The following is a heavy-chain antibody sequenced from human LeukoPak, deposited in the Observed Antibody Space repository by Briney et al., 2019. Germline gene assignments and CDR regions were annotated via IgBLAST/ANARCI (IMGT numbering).Heavy chain of an antibody. CDR3: ARVREDNYDSSGYYITLFDY. D-gene: IGHD3-22*01. CDR1: GFTFSSYS. CDR2: ISSSSSSYI. Sequence: GGSLRLSCAASGFTFSSYSMNWVRQAPGKGLEWVSSISSSSSSYIYYADSVKGRFTISRDNAKNSLYLQMNSLRAEDTAVYYCARVREDNYDSSGYYITLFDYWGQGTLVTVS. V-gene: IGHV3-21*01. J-gene: IGHJ4*02.